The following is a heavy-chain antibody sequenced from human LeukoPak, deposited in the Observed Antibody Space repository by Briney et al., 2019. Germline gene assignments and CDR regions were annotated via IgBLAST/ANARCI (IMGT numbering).Heavy chain of an antibody. CDR3: ARDVAPGGQRIFDY. CDR1: GYTFTGYY. D-gene: IGHD6-25*01. CDR2: INPNSGGT. J-gene: IGHJ4*02. Sequence: GASVKVSCKASGYTFTGYYMHRVRQAPGQGLEWMGWINPNSGGTNYAQKFQGRVTMTRDTSITTAYMELSSLRSDDTAIYYCARDVAPGGQRIFDYWGPGTLVTVSS. V-gene: IGHV1-2*02.